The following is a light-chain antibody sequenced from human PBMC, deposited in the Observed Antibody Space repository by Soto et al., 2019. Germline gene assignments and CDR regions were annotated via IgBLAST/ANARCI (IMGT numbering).Light chain of an antibody. CDR1: SSNIGAGYD. J-gene: IGLJ1*01. V-gene: IGLV1-40*01. Sequence: QPVLTQPPSVSGAPGQRVTISCTGSSSNIGAGYDVHWYQQLPGTAPKLLIYANSNRPSGVPDRFSGSKSGTSASLAISGLHAEYEADYYCQAHDSSLSGSVFGTGTKLTVL. CDR2: ANS. CDR3: QAHDSSLSGSV.